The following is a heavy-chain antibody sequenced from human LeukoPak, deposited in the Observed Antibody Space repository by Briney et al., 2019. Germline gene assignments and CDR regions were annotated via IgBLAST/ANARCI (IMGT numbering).Heavy chain of an antibody. CDR1: GFTFSSYG. J-gene: IGHJ4*02. V-gene: IGHV3-23*01. CDR2: KGNSAGDT. Sequence: GGSLRLSCVAAGFTFSSYGMCWVRQPPGKGLEWVSCKGNSAGDTFYAESVRGRFTISRDNSRNTLFLEMNSLRVEDTAIYYCAKRGGESGGWGFFDYWGPGALVTVSS. CDR3: AKRGGESGGWGFFDY. D-gene: IGHD6-19*01.